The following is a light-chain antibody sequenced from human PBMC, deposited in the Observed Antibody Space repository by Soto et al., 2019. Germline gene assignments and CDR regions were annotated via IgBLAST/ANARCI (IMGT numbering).Light chain of an antibody. J-gene: IGLJ3*02. Sequence: QSVLTQPPSASGTPGQGVTISCSGSTSNIGTNSVNWYQQLPGTAPKLLIYSSNRRPSGVPDRFSGSKSGTSASLAISGLQSEDEADYYCAAWDDSLNGRVFGGGTKLTVL. CDR2: SSN. CDR1: TSNIGTNS. V-gene: IGLV1-44*01. CDR3: AAWDDSLNGRV.